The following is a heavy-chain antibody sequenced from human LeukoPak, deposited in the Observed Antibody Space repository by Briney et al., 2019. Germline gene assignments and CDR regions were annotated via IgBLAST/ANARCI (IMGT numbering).Heavy chain of an antibody. CDR3: ARLGLTTVVTPDY. Sequence: PSETLSLTCTVSGGSISSSSYYWGWIRQPPGKGLEWIGSIYYSGSTYYNPSLKSRVTISVDTSKNQFSLKLSSVTAADTAVYYCARLGLTTVVTPDYWGQGTLVTVSS. CDR2: IYYSGST. J-gene: IGHJ4*02. D-gene: IGHD4-23*01. V-gene: IGHV4-39*01. CDR1: GGSISSSSYY.